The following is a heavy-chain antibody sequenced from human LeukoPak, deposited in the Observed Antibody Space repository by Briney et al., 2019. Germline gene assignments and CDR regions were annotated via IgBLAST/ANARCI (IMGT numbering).Heavy chain of an antibody. CDR3: AKVPWGYTFRLVY. CDR1: VCTFSSYD. D-gene: IGHD5-12*01. V-gene: IGHV3-23*01. CDR2: ITGYDGSR. J-gene: IGHJ4*02. Sequence: GGSLRLSCAASVCTFSSYDMSWVRQAPGKGLEWVSAITGYDGSRYYADSVTGRFTISRDNSKNTLYLQMNILRAEDTDVYYCAKVPWGYTFRLVYWGQGTLVTVSS.